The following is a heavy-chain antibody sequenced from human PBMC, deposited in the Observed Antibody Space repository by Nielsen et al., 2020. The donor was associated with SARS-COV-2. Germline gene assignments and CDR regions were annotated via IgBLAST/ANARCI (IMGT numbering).Heavy chain of an antibody. CDR1: GFTFSSYD. V-gene: IGHV3-13*04. CDR3: ARGDSSGWYPEYYFDY. CDR2: IGTAGDT. Sequence: GESLKISCAATGFTFSSYDMHWVRQATGKGLEWVSAIGTAGDTYYPGSVKGRFTISRENAKNSLYLQMNSLRAGDTAVYYCARGDSSGWYPEYYFDYWGQGTLVTVSS. J-gene: IGHJ4*02. D-gene: IGHD6-19*01.